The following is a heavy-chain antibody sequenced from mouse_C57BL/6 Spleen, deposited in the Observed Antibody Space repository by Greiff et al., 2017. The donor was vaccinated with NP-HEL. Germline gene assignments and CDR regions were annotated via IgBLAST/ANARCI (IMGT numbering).Heavy chain of an antibody. D-gene: IGHD2-4*01. Sequence: EVKLVESGGGLVKPGGSLKLSCAASGFTFSDYGMHWVRQAPEKGLEWVAYISSGSSTIYYADTVKGRFTISRDNAKNNLFLQMTSLRSEDTAMYYCARGDYEYYFDYWGQCTTLTVSS. CDR1: GFTFSDYG. J-gene: IGHJ2*01. V-gene: IGHV5-17*01. CDR3: ARGDYEYYFDY. CDR2: ISSGSSTI.